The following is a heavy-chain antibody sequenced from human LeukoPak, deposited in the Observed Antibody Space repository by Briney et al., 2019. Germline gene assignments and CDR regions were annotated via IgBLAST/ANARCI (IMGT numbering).Heavy chain of an antibody. CDR3: ARGGGLDV. Sequence: GGSLRLSCAASGVTFSNHWMTWVRQAPGKGLEWVANINQDGNKKDYVDSVKGRFTISRDNAKNSLYLQMSNLRAEDTAVYFCARGGGLDVWGQGATVTVSS. CDR2: INQDGNKK. CDR1: GVTFSNHW. J-gene: IGHJ6*02. D-gene: IGHD3-16*01. V-gene: IGHV3-7*03.